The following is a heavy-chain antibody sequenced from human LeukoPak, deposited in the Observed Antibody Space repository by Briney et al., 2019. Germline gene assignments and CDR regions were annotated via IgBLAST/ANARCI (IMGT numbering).Heavy chain of an antibody. V-gene: IGHV1-2*02. CDR2: INPNSGGT. Sequence: GASVKVSCKASGYTFTGYYMHWVRQAPGQGLEWMGWINPNSGGTNYAQKFQGRVTMTRDTSISTAYMELSRLRSDDTAVYYCASFDYYGSGSYVVPHTPLDYWGQGTLVTVSS. D-gene: IGHD3-10*01. J-gene: IGHJ4*02. CDR1: GYTFTGYY. CDR3: ASFDYYGSGSYVVPHTPLDY.